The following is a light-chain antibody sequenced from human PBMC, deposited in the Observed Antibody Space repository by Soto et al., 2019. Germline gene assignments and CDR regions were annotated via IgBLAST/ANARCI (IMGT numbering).Light chain of an antibody. V-gene: IGKV1-33*01. CDR1: QDIDKY. CDR3: KQYYDLPIT. CDR2: DAS. J-gene: IGKJ5*01. Sequence: DIQMTQSPSSLSASVGDRVTITCQASQDIDKYLNWYQQRPGKAPKLLIDDASNLETGVQSRFSGSGSGTHFTFTIASLQPEDVAMYYCKQYYDLPITFGQGTRLEIK.